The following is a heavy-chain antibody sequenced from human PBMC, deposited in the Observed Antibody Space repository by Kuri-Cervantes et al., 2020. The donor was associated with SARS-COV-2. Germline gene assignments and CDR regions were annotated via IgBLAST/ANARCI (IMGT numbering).Heavy chain of an antibody. J-gene: IGHJ6*03. CDR1: GYTFTSYD. V-gene: IGHV1-69*05. Sequence: SVKVSCKASGYTFTSYDINWVRQAPGQGLEWMGGIIPIFGTANYAQKFQGRVTITTDESTSTAYMELSSLRSEDTAVYYCARDLTGYYYYYMDVWGKGTTVTVSS. D-gene: IGHD7-27*01. CDR2: IIPIFGTA. CDR3: ARDLTGYYYYYMDV.